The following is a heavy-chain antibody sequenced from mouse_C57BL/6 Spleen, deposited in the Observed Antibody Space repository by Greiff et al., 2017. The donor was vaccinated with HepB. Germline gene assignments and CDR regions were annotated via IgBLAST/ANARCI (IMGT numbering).Heavy chain of an antibody. CDR2: IYPGSGST. Sequence: VQLQQSGAELVKPGASVKMSCKASGYTFTSYWITWVKQRPGQGLEWIGDIYPGSGSTNYNEKFKSKATLTVDTSSSTAYMQLSSLTSEDSAVYYCARRGTTVPHWYFDVWGTGTTVTVSS. CDR3: ARRGTTVPHWYFDV. V-gene: IGHV1-55*01. CDR1: GYTFTSYW. D-gene: IGHD1-1*01. J-gene: IGHJ1*03.